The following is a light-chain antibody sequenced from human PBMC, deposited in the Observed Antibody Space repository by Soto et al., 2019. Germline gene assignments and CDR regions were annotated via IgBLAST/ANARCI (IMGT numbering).Light chain of an antibody. CDR3: LQVANFPRT. CDR2: AAT. V-gene: IGKV1-12*01. J-gene: IGKJ1*01. CDR1: QDINSR. Sequence: DIQMTQSPSSVSASVGDTVTITCRASQDINSRLAWFQQQPGRPPKYVIQAATMLQSGFPSRFAGSGSGRDFTLTIHTLQPEDSATYYCLQVANFPRTCGQGTKVE.